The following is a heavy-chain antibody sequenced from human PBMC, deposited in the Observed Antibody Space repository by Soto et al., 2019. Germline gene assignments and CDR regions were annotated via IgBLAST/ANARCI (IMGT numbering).Heavy chain of an antibody. CDR3: ARHPSVGYDLLWFDA. Sequence: KSSETLSLTCTVSVVSISSSSYYCGWIRQPPGKGLEWIGSIYYSGSTYYNPSLKSRVTISVDTSKNQFSLKLSSVTAADTAVYYCARHPSVGYDLLWFDAWGQGTLVTVSS. CDR1: VVSISSSSYY. D-gene: IGHD5-12*01. J-gene: IGHJ5*02. CDR2: IYYSGST. V-gene: IGHV4-39*01.